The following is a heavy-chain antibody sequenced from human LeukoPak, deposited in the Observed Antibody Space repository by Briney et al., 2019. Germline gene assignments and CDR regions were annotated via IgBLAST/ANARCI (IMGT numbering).Heavy chain of an antibody. CDR1: GFTVSSNY. CDR2: IYSGGST. D-gene: IGHD6-13*01. V-gene: IGHV3-66*02. Sequence: PGGSLRLSCAASGFTVSSNYMSWVRQAPGKGLEWVSVIYSGGSTYYADSVKGRFTISRDNSKNTLYLQMNSLRAEDTAVYFCARLGYSSSWYPDSWGQVTLVTVSS. J-gene: IGHJ4*02. CDR3: ARLGYSSSWYPDS.